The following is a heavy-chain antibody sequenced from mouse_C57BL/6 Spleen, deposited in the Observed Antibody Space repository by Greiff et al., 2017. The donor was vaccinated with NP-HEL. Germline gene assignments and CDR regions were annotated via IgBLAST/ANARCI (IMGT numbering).Heavy chain of an antibody. CDR1: GFTFSDYG. J-gene: IGHJ4*01. Sequence: EVQGVESGGGLVKPGGSLKLSCAASGFTFSDYGMHWVRQAPEQGLEWVAYISSGSSTIYYADTVKGRFTISRDNAKDTLYLQMTSLGSEDTAMYYCATYCYGSSYGYYAMDYWGQGTSVTVSS. CDR3: ATYCYGSSYGYYAMDY. V-gene: IGHV5-17*01. CDR2: ISSGSSTI. D-gene: IGHD1-1*01.